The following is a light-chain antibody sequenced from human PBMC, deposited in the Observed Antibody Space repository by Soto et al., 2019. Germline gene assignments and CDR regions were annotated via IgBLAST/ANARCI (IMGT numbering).Light chain of an antibody. CDR2: DVS. J-gene: IGLJ2*01. CDR3: SSYTSSSTLYVV. CDR1: SSDVGGYNY. V-gene: IGLV2-14*01. Sequence: QSALTQPASVSGSPGQSITITWTGTSSDVGGYNYVSWYQQHPGKAPKLMIYDVSNRPSGVSNRFSGSKSGNTASLTISGLQAEDEADYYCSSYTSSSTLYVVFGGGTKLTVL.